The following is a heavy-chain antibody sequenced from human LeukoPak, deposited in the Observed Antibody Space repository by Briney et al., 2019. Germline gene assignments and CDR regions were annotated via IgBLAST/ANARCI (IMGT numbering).Heavy chain of an antibody. CDR2: IQYDGSNK. CDR1: GLSFSSYG. V-gene: IGHV3-30*12. J-gene: IGHJ4*02. D-gene: IGHD3-16*02. CDR3: ARSYDYIWGSFRTDYYFDY. Sequence: GGSLRLSCAASGLSFSSYGMHWVRQAPGKGLEWVAFIQYDGSNKFYADSVKGRSTISRDNAKNSLYLQMNSLRAEDTAVYYCARSYDYIWGSFRTDYYFDYWGQGTLVTVSS.